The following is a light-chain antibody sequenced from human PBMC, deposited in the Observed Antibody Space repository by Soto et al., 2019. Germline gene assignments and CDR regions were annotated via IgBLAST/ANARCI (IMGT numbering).Light chain of an antibody. V-gene: IGLV2-23*02. Sequence: QSVLTQPASVSGSPGQSITISCTGTSSDVGSYNLVSWYQQHPGKAPKLMIYEVSKRPSGVSNRYSGSKSGNTASLTISGLQAEDAADYSCCLGVFRTGTKVPVL. CDR3: CLGV. CDR2: EVS. CDR1: SSDVGSYNL. J-gene: IGLJ1*01.